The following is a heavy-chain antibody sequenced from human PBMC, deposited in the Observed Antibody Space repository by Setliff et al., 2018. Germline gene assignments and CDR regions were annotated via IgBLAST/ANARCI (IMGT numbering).Heavy chain of an antibody. V-gene: IGHV4-59*01. CDR1: GGSISPYY. Sequence: PSETLSLTCSVSGGSISPYYWGWIRQSPKTGLEFIAHVRYTGRADYNPSLRXXXXXXXXXXXXXXXXXXXXXXAXXXAXYYCARVIDAFYNYPDVWGKGTTVTVSS. D-gene: IGHD3-10*01. CDR3: ARVIDAFYNYPDV. CDR2: VRYTGRA. J-gene: IGHJ6*04.